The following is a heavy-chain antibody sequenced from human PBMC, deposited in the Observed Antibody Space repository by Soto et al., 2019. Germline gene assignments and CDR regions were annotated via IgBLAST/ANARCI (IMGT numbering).Heavy chain of an antibody. V-gene: IGHV3-30*18. CDR2: IRDSVGSE. D-gene: IGHD2-2*02. CDR1: GFSFSSYS. J-gene: IGHJ6*02. CDR3: AKVIRGYCSSTSCYTVGMDV. Sequence: PXESLRLSCAASGFSFSSYSMDGVRQAPGKGLEWVAVIRDSVGSEYYAGSVKGRFTISRDNSKNTLYLQMNSLRAEDTAVYYCAKVIRGYCSSTSCYTVGMDVCAQGTTVTFSS.